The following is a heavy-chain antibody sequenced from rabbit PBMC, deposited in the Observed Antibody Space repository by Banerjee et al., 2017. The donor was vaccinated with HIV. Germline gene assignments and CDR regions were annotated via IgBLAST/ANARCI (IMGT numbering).Heavy chain of an antibody. CDR1: GFSFSSSYW. J-gene: IGHJ3*01. CDR2: ISTGSGST. CDR3: ARGADTNWWSLTRLDL. D-gene: IGHD1-1*01. V-gene: IGHV1S45*01. Sequence: QEQLEESGGDLVKPEGSLTLTCTASGFSFSSSYWICWVRQAPGKGLEWIGCISTGSGSTAYANWAKGRFTISKTSSTTVTLQMTSLTAADTATYFCARGADTNWWSLTRLDLWGPGTLVTVS.